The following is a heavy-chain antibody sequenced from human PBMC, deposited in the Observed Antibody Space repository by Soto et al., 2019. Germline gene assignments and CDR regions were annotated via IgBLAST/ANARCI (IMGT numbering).Heavy chain of an antibody. V-gene: IGHV1-69*13. CDR3: ARGKRMVREYTPYYYYGMDV. CDR1: GGTFSSYA. CDR2: IIPIFGTA. Sequence: GGSVKVSCKASGGTFSSYAISWVRQAPGQGLEWMGGIIPIFGTANYAQKFQGRVTITADESTSTAYMELSSLRSEDTAVYYCARGKRMVREYTPYYYYGMDVWGQGPTVTVSS. J-gene: IGHJ6*02. D-gene: IGHD3-10*01.